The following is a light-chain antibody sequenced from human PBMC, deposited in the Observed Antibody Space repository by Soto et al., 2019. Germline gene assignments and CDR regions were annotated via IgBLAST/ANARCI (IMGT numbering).Light chain of an antibody. Sequence: DIQMTQSPSSLSASVGDRVTITCRASQSISTYLNWYQQRPGKAPKLLIYAASNLQSGVPSGFSGSGSGTDFALTISSLQPEDSAIYYCQQSYSIPYTFGQGTKLEIK. V-gene: IGKV1-39*01. CDR3: QQSYSIPYT. J-gene: IGKJ2*01. CDR2: AAS. CDR1: QSISTY.